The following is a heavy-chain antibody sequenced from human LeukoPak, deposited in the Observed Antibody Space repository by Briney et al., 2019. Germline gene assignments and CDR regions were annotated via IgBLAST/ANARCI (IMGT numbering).Heavy chain of an antibody. CDR1: GFTFSSYG. J-gene: IGHJ6*03. D-gene: IGHD5-24*01. CDR3: ARADGREYYYYYYYMDV. CDR2: IRYDGSNK. Sequence: GGSLRLSCAASGFTFSSYGMHWVRQAPGKGLEWVAFIRYDGSNKYYADSVKGRFTISRDNSKNTLYLQMNSLRAEDTAVYYCARADGREYYYYYYYMDVWGKETTVTVSS. V-gene: IGHV3-30*02.